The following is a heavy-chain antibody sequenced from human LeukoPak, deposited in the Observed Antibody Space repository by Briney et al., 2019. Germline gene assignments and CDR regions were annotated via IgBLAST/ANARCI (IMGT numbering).Heavy chain of an antibody. CDR3: AKGDSEYQLLGNYFDY. CDR2: IRYDGSNK. D-gene: IGHD2-2*01. J-gene: IGHJ4*02. Sequence: GGSLRLSCAASGFTLSRYGMHWVREAPGKGLEWVAFIRYDGSNKYYADSVKRRFTISRDNSKNTLYLQMNSLRAEDTAVYYCAKGDSEYQLLGNYFDYWGQGTLVTVSS. V-gene: IGHV3-30*02. CDR1: GFTLSRYG.